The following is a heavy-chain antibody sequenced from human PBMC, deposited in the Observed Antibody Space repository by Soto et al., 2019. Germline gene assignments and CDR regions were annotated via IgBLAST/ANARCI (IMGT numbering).Heavy chain of an antibody. CDR1: GGSFSSDY. CDR2: IYGGGRT. V-gene: IGHV3-53*01. CDR3: ARDKTQGYGMDV. Sequence: ETLSLTCAVYGGSFSSDYMSWVRQAPGKGLEWVSVIYGGGRTYYADSVKGRFTISRDNSKNTLYLQMNSLRAEDTAVYYCARDKTQGYGMDVWGQGTTVTVSS. J-gene: IGHJ6*02.